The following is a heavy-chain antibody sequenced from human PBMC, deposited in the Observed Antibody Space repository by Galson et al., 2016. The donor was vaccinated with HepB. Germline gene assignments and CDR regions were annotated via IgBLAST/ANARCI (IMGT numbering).Heavy chain of an antibody. J-gene: IGHJ6*02. V-gene: IGHV3-33*07. CDR3: ARTAGLDSLDV. D-gene: IGHD3-9*01. CDR2: IWYDGSKT. CDR1: GFIFSSHG. Sequence: LRLSCAASGFIFSSHGMYWVRQAPGKGLEWVAMIWYDGSKTYYGDSVKGRSTISRDNSKNTLYLQMNSLRVEDTAMYYCARTAGLDSLDVLGQGTTVTVSS.